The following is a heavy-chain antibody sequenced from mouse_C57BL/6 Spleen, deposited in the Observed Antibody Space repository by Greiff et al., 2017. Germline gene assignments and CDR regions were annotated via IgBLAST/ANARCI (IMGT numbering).Heavy chain of an antibody. D-gene: IGHD1-1*01. CDR2: INPSNGGT. Sequence: VQLQQPGTELVKPGASVTLSCKASGYTFTSYWMHWVKQRPGQGLEWIGNINPSNGGTNYNEKFKSKATLTVDKSSSTAYMQLSSLTSAYSAVYYCAREADGSPAGFAYWGQGTLVTVSA. CDR1: GYTFTSYW. J-gene: IGHJ3*01. CDR3: AREADGSPAGFAY. V-gene: IGHV1-53*01.